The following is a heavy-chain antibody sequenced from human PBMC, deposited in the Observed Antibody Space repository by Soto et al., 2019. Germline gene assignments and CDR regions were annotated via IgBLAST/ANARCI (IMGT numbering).Heavy chain of an antibody. J-gene: IGHJ4*02. CDR2: IYHSGST. CDR1: GGSLSSYY. Sequence: ASETLSLTCAVSGGSLSSYYWSWVRQSPGKGLEWIGSIYHSGSTYYNPSLKSRVTISVDRSKNQFSLKLSSVTAADTAVYYCARGPPLGYWGQGTLVTVSS. V-gene: IGHV4-59*12. CDR3: ARGPPLGY.